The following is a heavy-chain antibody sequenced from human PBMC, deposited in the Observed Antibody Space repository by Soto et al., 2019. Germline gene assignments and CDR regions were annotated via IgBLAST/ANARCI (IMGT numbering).Heavy chain of an antibody. V-gene: IGHV1-18*01. Sequence: QVQLVQSGDEVKKRGASVKVSCKASGYIIVNYGSAWVRQAPGQGLEWMGWISPYTGNTHSASKVQGRLTMTTDTSTSTAYMDLGSLTSDDTAVYYCVMVDNYVTPTPQDVWGQGTTVTVCS. J-gene: IGHJ6*02. CDR1: GYIIVNYG. D-gene: IGHD3-16*01. CDR2: ISPYTGNT. CDR3: VMVDNYVTPTPQDV.